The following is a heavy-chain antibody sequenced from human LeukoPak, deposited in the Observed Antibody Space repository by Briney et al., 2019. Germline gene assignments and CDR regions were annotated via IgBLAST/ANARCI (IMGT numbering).Heavy chain of an antibody. CDR1: GFIFSGYW. J-gene: IGHJ4*02. CDR3: ARDPRYCGGDCYTFDY. D-gene: IGHD2-21*02. V-gene: IGHV3-74*03. Sequence: PGGFLRLSCAASGFIFSGYWMNWVRQAPGKGLVWVSRINGDGSSTTYADSVKGRFTISRDNAKNTLYLQMNSLRAEDTAVYYCARDPRYCGGDCYTFDYWGQGTLVTVSS. CDR2: INGDGSST.